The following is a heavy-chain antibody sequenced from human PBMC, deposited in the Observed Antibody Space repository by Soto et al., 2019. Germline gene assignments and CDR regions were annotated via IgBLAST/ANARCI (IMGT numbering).Heavy chain of an antibody. CDR1: CFTFTGYA. Sequence: SLRLSCAASCFTFTGYAMSWVRLTPGKGLEWVSAISGSGSNTFYADSVRGRFTISRDNSKNTVFLQMNNLRAEDAAVYFCARDRATFDYRGQGTRVTVSS. CDR2: ISGSGSNT. J-gene: IGHJ4*02. CDR3: ARDRATFDY. D-gene: IGHD1-26*01. V-gene: IGHV3-23*01.